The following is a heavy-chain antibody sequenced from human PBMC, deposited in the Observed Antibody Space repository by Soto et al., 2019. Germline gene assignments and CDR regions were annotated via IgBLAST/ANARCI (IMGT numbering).Heavy chain of an antibody. J-gene: IGHJ3*02. CDR1: RYTLTELF. Sequence: GASVKVSCKVSRYTLTELFMHWVRQAPGKGLEWMGGFDPEDGETIYAQKFQGRVTMTEDTSTDTAYMELSSLRSEDTAVYYCATEPPPMRDFWSGRGRGAFDIWGQGTMVTVSS. D-gene: IGHD3-3*01. V-gene: IGHV1-24*01. CDR2: FDPEDGET. CDR3: ATEPPPMRDFWSGRGRGAFDI.